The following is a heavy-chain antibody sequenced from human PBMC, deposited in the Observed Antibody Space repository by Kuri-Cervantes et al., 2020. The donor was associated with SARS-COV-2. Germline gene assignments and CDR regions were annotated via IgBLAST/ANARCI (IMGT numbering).Heavy chain of an antibody. Sequence: GGSLRLSCIGSGFTFGDYAMRWFRQAPGKGLEWVGFIRSKAHGGTTEYAASVKGRFIISRDDSKSIASLQMNSLKTEDTAVYYCTREDDYIDLELGFDYWGQGTLVTVSS. V-gene: IGHV3-49*03. J-gene: IGHJ4*02. D-gene: IGHD4-17*01. CDR2: IRSKAHGGTT. CDR3: TREDDYIDLELGFDY. CDR1: GFTFGDYA.